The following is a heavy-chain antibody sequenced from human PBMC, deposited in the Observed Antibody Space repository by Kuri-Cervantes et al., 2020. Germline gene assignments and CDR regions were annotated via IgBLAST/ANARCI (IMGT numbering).Heavy chain of an antibody. CDR1: GFTFSSYG. CDR2: IWYDGSNK. CDR3: ARRYYDSSGYYLDDY. J-gene: IGHJ4*02. Sequence: GESLKISCAASGFTFSSYGMHWVRQAPGKGLEWVAVIWYDGSNKYYAGSVKGRFTISRDNSKNTLYLQMNSLRAEDTAVYYCARRYYDSSGYYLDDYWGQGTLVTVSS. V-gene: IGHV3-33*01. D-gene: IGHD3-22*01.